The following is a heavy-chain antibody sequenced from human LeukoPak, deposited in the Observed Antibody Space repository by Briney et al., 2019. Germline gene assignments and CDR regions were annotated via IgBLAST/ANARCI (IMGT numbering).Heavy chain of an antibody. CDR1: GFTFDDYA. J-gene: IGHJ4*02. D-gene: IGHD3-22*01. Sequence: PGRSLRLSCAASGFTFDDYAMHWVRQAPGKGLEWVSGISWNGGSIGYADSVKGRFTISRDNAKNSLYLQMNSLRAEDMALYYCAKGRYYYDSSGYDYWGQGTLVTVSS. CDR3: AKGRYYYDSSGYDY. CDR2: ISWNGGSI. V-gene: IGHV3-9*03.